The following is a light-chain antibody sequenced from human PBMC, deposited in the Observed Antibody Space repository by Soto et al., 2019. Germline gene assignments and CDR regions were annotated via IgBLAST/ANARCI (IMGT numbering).Light chain of an antibody. Sequence: DIQMTQSPSSVSASVGDRVTITCRATQGISSWLVWYQQKPGKAPKLLIYAASSLQSGVPSRFSGSGSGTDFTLTISSLQPEDFATYYCQQANSFPLTFGGGTQVEI. J-gene: IGKJ4*01. CDR1: QGISSW. CDR3: QQANSFPLT. V-gene: IGKV1-12*01. CDR2: AAS.